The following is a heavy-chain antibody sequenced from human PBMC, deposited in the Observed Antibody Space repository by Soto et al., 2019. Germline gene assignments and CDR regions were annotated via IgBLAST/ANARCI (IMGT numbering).Heavy chain of an antibody. V-gene: IGHV4-4*02. D-gene: IGHD3-22*01. CDR1: GGSISSSNW. J-gene: IGHJ6*02. Sequence: QVQLQESGPGLVKPSGTLSLTCAVSGGSISSSNWWSWVRQPPGKGLEWIGEIYHSGSTNYNPSLKSRVTISVDKSKNQFSLKLSSVTAADTAVYYCARDLYYYDSSGYSNYYYGMDVWGQGTTVTVSS. CDR3: ARDLYYYDSSGYSNYYYGMDV. CDR2: IYHSGST.